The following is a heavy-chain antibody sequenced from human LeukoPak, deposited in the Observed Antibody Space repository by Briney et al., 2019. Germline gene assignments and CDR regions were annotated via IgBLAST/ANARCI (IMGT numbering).Heavy chain of an antibody. D-gene: IGHD2-8*01. CDR1: GFTFSSYG. CDR2: IWYDGSNI. CDR3: ANNGVSPNYYYGMNV. V-gene: IGHV3-33*06. Sequence: GGSLRLSCATSGFTFSSYGMHWVRQAPGKGLEWLAVIWYDGSNIHYADSVQGRFTISRDSSKNTLYLQMNSLRAEDTGVYYCANNGVSPNYYYGMNVWGQGTTVTVSS. J-gene: IGHJ6*02.